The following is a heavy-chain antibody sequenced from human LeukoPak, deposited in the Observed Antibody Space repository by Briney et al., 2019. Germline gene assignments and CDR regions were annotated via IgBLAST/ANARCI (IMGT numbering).Heavy chain of an antibody. J-gene: IGHJ5*01. CDR2: VKPDGSEE. D-gene: IGHD5/OR15-5a*01. CDR3: ARVIVSTIAGLDS. CDR1: GFTFSNYW. V-gene: IGHV3-7*04. Sequence: GGSLRLSCEASGFTFSNYWMSWVRQAPGKGLEWMANVKPDGSEEYYVDSVKGRFTISRDNAKTSLYLQMNSLRVEDTAVYYCARVIVSTIAGLDSWGQGILVTVSS.